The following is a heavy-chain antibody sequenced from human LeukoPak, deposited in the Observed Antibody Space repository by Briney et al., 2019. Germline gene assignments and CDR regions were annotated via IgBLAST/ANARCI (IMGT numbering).Heavy chain of an antibody. CDR1: GGSISSGSYY. V-gene: IGHV4-39*01. CDR3: ARQKRYFDWYSAFDI. CDR2: INHSGST. J-gene: IGHJ3*02. Sequence: SETLSLTCTVSGGSISSGSYYWSWIRQPPGKGLEWIGEINHSGSTNYNPSLKSRVTISVDTSKNQFSLKLSSVTAADTAVYYCARQKRYFDWYSAFDIWGQGTMVTVSS. D-gene: IGHD3-9*01.